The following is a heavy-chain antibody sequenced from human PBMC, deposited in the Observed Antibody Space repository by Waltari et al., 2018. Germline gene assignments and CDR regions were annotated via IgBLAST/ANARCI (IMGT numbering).Heavy chain of an antibody. CDR1: GYPFTGYY. V-gene: IGHV1-2*06. CDR2: INPNSGGT. D-gene: IGHD4-17*01. J-gene: IGHJ3*02. Sequence: QVQLVQSGAEVKKPGASVKVSCKASGYPFTGYYMHWVRQAPGQGLEWMGRINPNSGGTNYAQKFQGRVTMTRDTSISTAYMELSRLRSDDTAVYYCARGPTLRTPRDAFDIWGQGTMVTVSS. CDR3: ARGPTLRTPRDAFDI.